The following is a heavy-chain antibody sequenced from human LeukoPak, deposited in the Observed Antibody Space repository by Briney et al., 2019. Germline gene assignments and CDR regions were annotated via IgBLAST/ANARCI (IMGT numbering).Heavy chain of an antibody. V-gene: IGHV4-39*07. CDR3: ARAFVRGQVNY. D-gene: IGHD6-6*01. CDR1: GGSISNSYS. CDR2: LYYSGST. Sequence: PSETLSLTCTVSGGSISNSYSWGWIRQPPGKGLEWIGSLYYSGSTYYNPSLKSRVTISVDTSKNQFSLKLSSVTAADTAVYYCARAFVRGQVNYWGHGTLVTVSS. J-gene: IGHJ4*01.